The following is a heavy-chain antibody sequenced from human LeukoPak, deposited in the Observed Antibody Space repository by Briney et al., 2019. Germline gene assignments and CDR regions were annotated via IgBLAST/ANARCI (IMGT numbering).Heavy chain of an antibody. D-gene: IGHD3-10*01. Sequence: GGSLRLSCAASGFTVSSNYMSWVRQAPGKGLEWVSVIYSGGSTHYADSVKGRFTISRDNSKNTLYLQMNSLRAEDTAVYYCARAGGSGSYYQHTPQGYYYGMDVWGQGTTVTVSS. V-gene: IGHV3-66*01. J-gene: IGHJ6*02. CDR2: IYSGGST. CDR1: GFTVSSNY. CDR3: ARAGGSGSYYQHTPQGYYYGMDV.